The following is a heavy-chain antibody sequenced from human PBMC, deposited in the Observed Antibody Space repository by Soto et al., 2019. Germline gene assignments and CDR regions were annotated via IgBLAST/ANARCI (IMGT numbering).Heavy chain of an antibody. CDR1: GFTFSDYY. D-gene: IGHD4-17*01. CDR2: ISSSGSTI. V-gene: IGHV3-11*01. Sequence: GGSLRLSCAVSGFTFSDYYMSWIRQAPGKGLEWVSYISSSGSTIYYADSVKGRFTTSNDNAKTSLYLQMNSRRAEDTAVYYCARAPGDYGYSCYGMDVWGQGTTVTVSS. CDR3: ARAPGDYGYSCYGMDV. J-gene: IGHJ6*02.